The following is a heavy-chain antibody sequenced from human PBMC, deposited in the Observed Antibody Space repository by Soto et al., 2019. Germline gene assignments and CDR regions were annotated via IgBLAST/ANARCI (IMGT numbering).Heavy chain of an antibody. CDR3: ARDSSSGWYLDI. J-gene: IGHJ3*02. CDR1: GYTFTSYG. D-gene: IGHD6-19*01. V-gene: IGHV1-18*01. CDR2: ISAYNGNT. Sequence: ASVKVSCKASGYTFTSYGISWVRQAPGQGLEWMGWISAYNGNTNYAQKLQGRVTMTTHTSTSTAYMELRSLRSDDTAVYYCARDSSSGWYLDIWGQGTMVTVSS.